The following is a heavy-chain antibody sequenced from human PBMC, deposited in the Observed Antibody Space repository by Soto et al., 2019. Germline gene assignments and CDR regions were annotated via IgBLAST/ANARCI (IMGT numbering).Heavy chain of an antibody. V-gene: IGHV4-31*03. Sequence: SETLSLTCTVSGDSINSGRYYWSWVRQHPGKGLEWIGYIYYGGSAYYSPSLKSRVTISVDTSENQFSLKLSSVTAADTAVYYCARNTYYDILSSMDVWGQGITVT. CDR2: IYYGGSA. CDR3: ARNTYYDILSSMDV. J-gene: IGHJ6*02. D-gene: IGHD3-9*01. CDR1: GDSINSGRYY.